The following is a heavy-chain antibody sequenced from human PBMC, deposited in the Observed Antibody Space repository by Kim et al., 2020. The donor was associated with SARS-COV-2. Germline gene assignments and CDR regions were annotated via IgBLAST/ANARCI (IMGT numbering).Heavy chain of an antibody. J-gene: IGHJ3*02. Sequence: GGSLRLSCVASGFSFDDYAMHWVRQAPGKGLEWVAGINPISGNIGYADSVKGRFTISRDNVKNSLYLQMNSLTTDDTALYYCAKDLVFRGRLWDAFHIWGQGTLVTVSS. CDR3: AKDLVFRGRLWDAFHI. CDR1: GFSFDDYA. V-gene: IGHV3-9*01. CDR2: INPISGNI. D-gene: IGHD2-21*01.